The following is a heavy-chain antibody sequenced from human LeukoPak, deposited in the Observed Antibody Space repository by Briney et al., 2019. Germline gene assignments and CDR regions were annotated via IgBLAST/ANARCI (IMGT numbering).Heavy chain of an antibody. J-gene: IGHJ4*02. Sequence: ASVKVSCKASGATFSSYAISWVRQAPGQGLEWMGRIIPIFGTANYAQKFQGRVTITTDESTSTAYMELSSLRSEDTAVYYCARVFLGYYYDSSGLYYFDYWGQGTLVTVSS. V-gene: IGHV1-69*05. CDR3: ARVFLGYYYDSSGLYYFDY. CDR2: IIPIFGTA. D-gene: IGHD3-22*01. CDR1: GATFSSYA.